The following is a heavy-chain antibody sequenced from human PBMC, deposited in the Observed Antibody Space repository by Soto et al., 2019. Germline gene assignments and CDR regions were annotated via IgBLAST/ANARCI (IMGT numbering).Heavy chain of an antibody. CDR1: GYTFTSYY. J-gene: IGHJ6*02. V-gene: IGHV1-46*01. D-gene: IGHD3-3*01. CDR2: INPSGGST. CDR3: ARHGDTRVLRCLEWLSYYGMDV. Sequence: ASVKVSCKASGYTFTSYYMHWARQAPGQGLEWMGIINPSGGSTSYAQKFQGRVTMTRDTSTSTVYMELSSLRSEDTAEYYCARHGDTRVLRCLEWLSYYGMDVWGQGTTVTVSS.